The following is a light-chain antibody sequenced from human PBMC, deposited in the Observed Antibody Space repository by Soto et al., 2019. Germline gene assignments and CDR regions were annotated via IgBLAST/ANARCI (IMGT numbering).Light chain of an antibody. CDR3: QQYGNPPPYS. Sequence: EIVLTQSPGTLSSSPGERATLSCRASQSVSRSLLAWYQQKPGQAPRLLIYGASTRATGIADRFSGSGSGTDFTLTISRLEPEDFAVYYCQQYGNPPPYSFGQGTKLEIK. J-gene: IGKJ2*03. V-gene: IGKV3-20*01. CDR1: QSVSRSL. CDR2: GAS.